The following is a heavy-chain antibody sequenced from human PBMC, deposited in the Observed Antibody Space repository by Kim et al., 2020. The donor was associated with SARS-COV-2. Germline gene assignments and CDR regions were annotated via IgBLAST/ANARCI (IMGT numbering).Heavy chain of an antibody. D-gene: IGHD1-7*01. CDR2: IIHDGSHQ. V-gene: IGHV3-33*05. Sequence: GGSLRLSCVASGFTFSNYGMHWVRQSPDRGLEWVAVIIHDGSHQFYADSVKGRFTISRDNSKNTLYLQMNDLRADDTALYYCTRDLRTWLEDYSLDHWGQGTLVTVSS. CDR1: GFTFSNYG. J-gene: IGHJ5*02. CDR3: TRDLRTWLEDYSLDH.